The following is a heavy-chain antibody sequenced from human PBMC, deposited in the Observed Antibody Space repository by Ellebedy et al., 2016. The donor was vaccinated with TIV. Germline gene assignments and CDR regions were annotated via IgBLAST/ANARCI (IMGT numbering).Heavy chain of an antibody. Sequence: GESLKISCQGSGYRFTNYWIGWVRQMPGKGLEWMGIIYPGDSDTRYSPSFQGQVTISADKSISTAYLQWSSLKASDTAMYYCASAVGWSSSAFDYWGQGTLVTVSS. J-gene: IGHJ4*02. D-gene: IGHD1-26*01. CDR3: ASAVGWSSSAFDY. CDR2: IYPGDSDT. CDR1: GYRFTNYW. V-gene: IGHV5-51*01.